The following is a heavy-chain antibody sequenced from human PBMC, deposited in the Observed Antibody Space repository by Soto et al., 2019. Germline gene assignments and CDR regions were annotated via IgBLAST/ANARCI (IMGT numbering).Heavy chain of an antibody. CDR3: AKDKGAEGSGSYYHDYYYYYGMDV. CDR1: GFTFSSYG. Sequence: QVQLVESGGGVVQPGRSLRLSCAASGFTFSSYGMHWVRQAPGKGLEWVAVISYDGSNKYYADSVKGRFTISRDNSKNTLYLKMNSLGAEDTAVYYCAKDKGAEGSGSYYHDYYYYYGMDVWGQGTTVTVSS. V-gene: IGHV3-30*18. J-gene: IGHJ6*02. D-gene: IGHD3-10*01. CDR2: ISYDGSNK.